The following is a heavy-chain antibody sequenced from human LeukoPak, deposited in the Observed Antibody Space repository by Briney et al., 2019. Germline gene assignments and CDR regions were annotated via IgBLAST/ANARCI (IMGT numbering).Heavy chain of an antibody. Sequence: PSQTLSLTCNVSGGSINSGGFYWNWIRQPPGKGLEWIAYIHQSGTTVSNPSLKSRLTLSLDASKNQFSLRLTSVTVADTAVYYCARDLEYCSTTSCFTWGQGTLVTVSS. CDR1: GGSINSGGFY. V-gene: IGHV4-30-2*01. CDR3: ARDLEYCSTTSCFT. J-gene: IGHJ5*02. CDR2: IHQSGTT. D-gene: IGHD2-2*01.